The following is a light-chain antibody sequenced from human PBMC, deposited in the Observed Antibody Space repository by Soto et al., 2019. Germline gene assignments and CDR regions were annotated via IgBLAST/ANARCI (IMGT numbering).Light chain of an antibody. CDR2: DAS. Sequence: VLTQSPFTLPWSHWYRATRSCRASQTVRNNYLAWYQQKPGQAPRLLIYDASSRATGIPDRFSGGGSGTDFTLTITRLEPEDFAVYYCQQYGSSPRTFGQGTRLEIK. J-gene: IGKJ5*01. V-gene: IGKV3-20*01. CDR3: QQYGSSPRT. CDR1: QTVRNNY.